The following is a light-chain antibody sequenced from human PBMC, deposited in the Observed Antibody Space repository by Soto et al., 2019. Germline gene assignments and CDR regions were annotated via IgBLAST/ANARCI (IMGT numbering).Light chain of an antibody. CDR3: QQYGTSPPLT. V-gene: IGKV3-20*01. CDR2: GAS. J-gene: IGKJ4*01. Sequence: EIVLTQSPATLSLSPGERATLSCRASQSIGDTLAWYQQKPGQAPRLLIYGASSRATGIPDRFSGSGSATDFTLTISRLEPEDFAVYYCQQYGTSPPLTFGGGTKVDIK. CDR1: QSIGDT.